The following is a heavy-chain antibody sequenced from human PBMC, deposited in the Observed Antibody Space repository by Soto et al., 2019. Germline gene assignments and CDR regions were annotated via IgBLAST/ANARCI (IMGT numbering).Heavy chain of an antibody. CDR2: IGQDGSQR. J-gene: IGHJ1*01. D-gene: IGHD2-21*01. V-gene: IGHV3-7*01. Sequence: PXGSLRLACTAAGFTFSNYWLSWVRQAPGKGLEWVANIGQDGSQRNYVDSVKGRFTISRDNAENSLYLQMNSLRAEDTAIYYCASARHIGPWGQGTLVTVSS. CDR1: GFTFSNYW. CDR3: ASARHIGP.